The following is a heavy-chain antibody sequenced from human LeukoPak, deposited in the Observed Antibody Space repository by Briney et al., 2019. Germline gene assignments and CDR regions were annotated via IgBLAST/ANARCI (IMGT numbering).Heavy chain of an antibody. Sequence: PSETLSLTCTVSGGSISSYYWSWIRQPPGKGLEWIGYIYYSGSTNYNPSLKSRVTISVDTSKNQFSLKLSSVTAADTAVYYCARRVVPSHYYYMDVWGKGTTVTVSS. CDR2: IYYSGST. J-gene: IGHJ6*03. CDR3: ARRVVPSHYYYMDV. CDR1: GGSISSYY. D-gene: IGHD2-8*01. V-gene: IGHV4-59*08.